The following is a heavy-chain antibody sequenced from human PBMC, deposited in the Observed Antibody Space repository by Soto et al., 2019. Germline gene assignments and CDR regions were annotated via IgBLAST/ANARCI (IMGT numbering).Heavy chain of an antibody. CDR1: GGSFSGYY. CDR3: AREEPATAAIG. Sequence: PSETLSLTCAVYGGSFSGYYWSRIRQPPGKGLEWIGEINHSGSTNYNPSLKSRVTISVDTSKNQFSLKLSSVTAADTAVYYCAREEPATAAIGWDQGTLVTVSS. D-gene: IGHD2-2*01. J-gene: IGHJ4*02. CDR2: INHSGST. V-gene: IGHV4-34*01.